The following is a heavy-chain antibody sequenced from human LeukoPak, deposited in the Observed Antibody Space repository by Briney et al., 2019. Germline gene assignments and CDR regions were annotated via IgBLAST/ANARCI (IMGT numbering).Heavy chain of an antibody. D-gene: IGHD3-16*02. V-gene: IGHV3-33*08. CDR3: ARDARYTAFDI. CDR1: GFTFSSYG. Sequence: GGSLRLSYAASGFTFSSYGMHWVRQAPGKGLEWVAVIWYDGSNKYYADSVKGRFTISRGNSKNTLYLQMNSLRAEDTAVYYCARDARYTAFDIWGQGTMVTVSS. J-gene: IGHJ3*02. CDR2: IWYDGSNK.